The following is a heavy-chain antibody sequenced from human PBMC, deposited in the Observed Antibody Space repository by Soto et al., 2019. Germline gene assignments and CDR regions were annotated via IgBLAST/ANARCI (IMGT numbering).Heavy chain of an antibody. V-gene: IGHV1-18*01. CDR3: ARDWAYSSSWYYYYYGMDV. D-gene: IGHD6-13*01. CDR2: ISAYNGNT. J-gene: IGHJ6*02. CDR1: GYTFTSYG. Sequence: ASVKVSCKASGYTFTSYGISWARQAPGQGLEWMGWISAYNGNTNYAQKLQGRVTMTTDTSTSTAYMELRSLRSDDTAVYYCARDWAYSSSWYYYYYGMDVWGQGTTVTVS.